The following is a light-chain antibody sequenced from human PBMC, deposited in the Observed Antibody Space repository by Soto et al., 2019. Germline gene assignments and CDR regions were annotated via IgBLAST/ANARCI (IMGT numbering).Light chain of an antibody. J-gene: IGLJ3*02. Sequence: QSALTQPASVSGSPGQSINISCTGTSSDVGTYDLVSWYQQHPGKAPKLMIYEGNKRPSGVSNRFSGSKSGNTVSLTISGLQAEDEADYYCCSYAGSSSATWVFGGGTKVTVL. V-gene: IGLV2-23*01. CDR3: CSYAGSSSATWV. CDR2: EGN. CDR1: SSDVGTYDL.